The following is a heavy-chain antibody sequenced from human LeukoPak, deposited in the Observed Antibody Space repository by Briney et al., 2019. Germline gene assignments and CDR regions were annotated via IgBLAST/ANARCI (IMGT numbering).Heavy chain of an antibody. V-gene: IGHV4-34*01. Sequence: SETLSLTCAVYGGSFSGYYWSWIRQPPGKGLEWIGEINHSGSTNYNPSLKSRDTISVDTSKNQFSLKLSSVTAADTAVYYCASADILTGYHDYWGQGTLVTVSS. CDR3: ASADILTGYHDY. D-gene: IGHD3-9*01. CDR2: INHSGST. J-gene: IGHJ4*02. CDR1: GGSFSGYY.